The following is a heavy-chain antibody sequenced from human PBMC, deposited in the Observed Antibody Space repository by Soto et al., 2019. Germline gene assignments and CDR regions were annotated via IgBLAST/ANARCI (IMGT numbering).Heavy chain of an antibody. J-gene: IGHJ4*02. V-gene: IGHV4-39*01. CDR1: VFYIPFSSYY. D-gene: IGHD1-26*01. CDR3: ATLWSQD. Sequence: SKPHYTPYTILVFYIPFSSYYWGWIRQPPGKGLEWIGSIYYSGSTYYNPSLKSRVTISVDTSKNQFSLKLSSVTAADTAVYYCATLWSQDWGQGTLVTVS. CDR2: IYYSGST.